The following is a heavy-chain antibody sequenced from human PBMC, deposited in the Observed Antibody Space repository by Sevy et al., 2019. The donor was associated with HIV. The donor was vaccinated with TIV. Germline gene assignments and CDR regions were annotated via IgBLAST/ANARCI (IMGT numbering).Heavy chain of an antibody. Sequence: SETLSLTCIVSGGSISYYHWTWIRHSPGKGLEWIGYVYYEGSTKYNPPSKSRVTMSVDTSRNQCSLKMRSVTAADTAVDYCAKIGTCGGDCYSSDYWGQGTLVTVSS. CDR2: VYYEGST. CDR3: AKIGTCGGDCYSSDY. CDR1: GGSISYYH. J-gene: IGHJ4*02. V-gene: IGHV4-59*13. D-gene: IGHD2-21*02.